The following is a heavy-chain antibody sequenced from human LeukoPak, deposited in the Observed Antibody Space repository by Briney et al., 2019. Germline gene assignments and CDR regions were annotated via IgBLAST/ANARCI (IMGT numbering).Heavy chain of an antibody. CDR1: GFTFSRSW. J-gene: IGHJ4*02. CDR3: ATGGHYYGN. Sequence: GGSQRLSCAASGFTFSRSWMSWVRRAPGKGLEWVANIDIEGMEKDYVDSVKGRFSISRDDARKSLYLQMNSLRADDTAMYYCATGGHYYGNWGQGTLVTVSS. CDR2: IDIEGMEK. D-gene: IGHD3-10*01. V-gene: IGHV3-7*05.